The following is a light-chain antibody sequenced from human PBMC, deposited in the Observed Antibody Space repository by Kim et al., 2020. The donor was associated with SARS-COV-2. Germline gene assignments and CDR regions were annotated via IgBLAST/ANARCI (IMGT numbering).Light chain of an antibody. CDR2: GND. CDR1: SSNIGFCP. V-gene: IGLV1-44*01. CDR3: ATWDDTLSGRV. Sequence: GQRVTISCSGSSSNIGFCPVSWYQHLPGTAPKLLIYGNDQRPSGVPDRFSGSKSGTSASLAISGLQSGDEGDYYCATWDDTLSGRVFGGGTQLTVL. J-gene: IGLJ3*02.